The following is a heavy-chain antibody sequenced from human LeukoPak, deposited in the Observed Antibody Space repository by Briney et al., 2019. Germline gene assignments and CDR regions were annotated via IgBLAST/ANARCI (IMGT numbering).Heavy chain of an antibody. CDR1: GFTFSSYW. CDR3: VRGDTIFGVVTYYFHYYMDV. Sequence: GGSLRLSCAASGFTFSSYWMNCVRQAPGQGLVWVSRINSDASSTIYADSVKGRFSISRDNAKNTLYLQMDSLRVEDTAVYYCVRGDTIFGVVTYYFHYYMDVWGKGTTVTVSS. CDR2: INSDASST. V-gene: IGHV3-74*01. D-gene: IGHD3-3*01. J-gene: IGHJ6*03.